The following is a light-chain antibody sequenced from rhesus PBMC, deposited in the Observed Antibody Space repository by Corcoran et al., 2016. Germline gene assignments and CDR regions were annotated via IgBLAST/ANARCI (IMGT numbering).Light chain of an antibody. V-gene: IGLV2-13*02. Sequence: QAALTQSPSVSGSPGQSVTISCTGTSSDIGGYNRVSWYQQHPGKAPKFMIYEVSKRPSGVSDRFSGSKSDNTAALPSAGLQAEDEADCVCSSYASGSAYIFGAGTRLTVL. CDR1: SSDIGGYNR. CDR2: EVS. J-gene: IGLJ1*01. CDR3: SSYASGSAYI.